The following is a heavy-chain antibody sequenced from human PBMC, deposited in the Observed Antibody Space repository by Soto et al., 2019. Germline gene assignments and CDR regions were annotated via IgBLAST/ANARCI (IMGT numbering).Heavy chain of an antibody. Sequence: QVQLVESGGGLLTPGGSLRLSCAASGFTFSDYYMSWIRQAPGKGLEWVSYISSSGSTIYYADSVKGRFTISRDNAKNSLYLQLNSLRAEDTAVYYCASFLVEREPTDYWGQGTLVTVSS. CDR2: ISSSGSTI. CDR3: ASFLVEREPTDY. J-gene: IGHJ4*02. V-gene: IGHV3-11*01. D-gene: IGHD1-1*01. CDR1: GFTFSDYY.